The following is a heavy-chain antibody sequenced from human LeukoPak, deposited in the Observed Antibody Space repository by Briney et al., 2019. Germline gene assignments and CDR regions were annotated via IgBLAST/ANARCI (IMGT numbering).Heavy chain of an antibody. J-gene: IGHJ6*03. D-gene: IGHD3-22*01. CDR2: IYSGGST. V-gene: IGHV3-66*04. CDR1: GFTVSSNY. Sequence: GGSLRLSCAASGFTVSSNYMSWVRQAPGKGLEWVSAIYSGGSTYYADSVKGRFTISRDNSKNTLYLQMNSLRAEDTAVYYCARLITYYDSSNYMDVWGKGTTVTISS. CDR3: ARLITYYDSSNYMDV.